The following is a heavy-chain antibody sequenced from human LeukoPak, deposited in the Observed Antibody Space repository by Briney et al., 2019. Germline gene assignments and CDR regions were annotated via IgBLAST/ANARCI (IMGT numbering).Heavy chain of an antibody. J-gene: IGHJ5*02. CDR3: ARLPGIAAAGLRFDP. Sequence: SETLSLTCAVYGGSFSDYYWSWIRQPPGKGLEWIGEINRSGSTNYNPSLKSRVTISVDTSKNQFSLRLTSVTAADTAVYYCARLPGIAAAGLRFDPWGQGTLVTVSS. D-gene: IGHD6-13*01. CDR2: INRSGST. CDR1: GGSFSDYY. V-gene: IGHV4-34*01.